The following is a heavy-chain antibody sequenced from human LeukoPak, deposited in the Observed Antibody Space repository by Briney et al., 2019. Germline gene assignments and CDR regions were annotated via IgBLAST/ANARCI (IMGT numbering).Heavy chain of an antibody. CDR3: AIGYCSSTSCYAFFDY. J-gene: IGHJ4*02. CDR2: VDPEDGET. CDR1: GYTFTDYY. Sequence: ASVKISCKVSGYTFTDYYMHWVQQAPGKGLEWMGLVDPEDGETIYAEKFQGRVTITADMSTDTAYMELSSLRSEDTAVYYCAIGYCSSTSCYAFFDYWGQGTLVTVSS. D-gene: IGHD2-2*01. V-gene: IGHV1-69-2*01.